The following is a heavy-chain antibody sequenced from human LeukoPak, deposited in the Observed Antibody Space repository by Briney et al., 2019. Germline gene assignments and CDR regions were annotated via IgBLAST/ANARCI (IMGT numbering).Heavy chain of an antibody. J-gene: IGHJ4*02. CDR1: GYTFTNYV. D-gene: IGHD4-17*01. CDR2: ISTYTDNS. V-gene: IGHV1-18*01. CDR3: ARTMTTMTTHGELDF. Sequence: ASVKVSCKASGYTFTNYVLTWVRQAPGQGLEWMGRISTYTDNSNYAQKFQDRVTMTTDTSTGTAYMELRNLSSDDTAVYYCARTMTTMTTHGELDFWGRGTLVTVSS.